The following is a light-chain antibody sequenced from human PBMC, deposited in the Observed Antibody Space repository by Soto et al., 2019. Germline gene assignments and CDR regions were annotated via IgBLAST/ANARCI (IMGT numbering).Light chain of an antibody. CDR1: QTISSW. Sequence: MSECASISSVSVADRVKITCRASQTISSWLAWYQQKPGKAPKLLIYKASTLKSGVPSRFSGSVSATECTLTISSLQPDDFATYYCQHYNNYSEAFGQGTKVDNK. V-gene: IGKV1-5*03. CDR2: KAS. CDR3: QHYNNYSEA. J-gene: IGKJ1*01.